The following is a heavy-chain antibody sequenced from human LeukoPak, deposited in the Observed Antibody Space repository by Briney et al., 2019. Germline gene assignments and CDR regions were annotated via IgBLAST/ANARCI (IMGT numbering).Heavy chain of an antibody. CDR1: GFTFSSSA. CDR2: ISNNGGYT. J-gene: IGHJ4*02. V-gene: IGHV3-23*01. CDR3: AKQLGYCSDGSCYFPY. D-gene: IGHD2-15*01. Sequence: GGSLRLSCAASGFTFSSSAMSWVRQAPGRGLEWVSTISNNGGYTYYADSVQGRFTISRDNSKSTLCLQMNSLRAEDTAVYYCAKQLGYCSDGSCYFPYWGQGTLVTVSS.